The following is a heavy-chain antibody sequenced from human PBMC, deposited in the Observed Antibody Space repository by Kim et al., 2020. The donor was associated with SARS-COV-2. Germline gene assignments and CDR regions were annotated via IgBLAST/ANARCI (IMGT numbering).Heavy chain of an antibody. V-gene: IGHV3-23*01. D-gene: IGHD6-19*01. J-gene: IGHJ4*02. CDR2: VSDSGSNT. Sequence: GGSLRLSCVVSGFTFSNYAMTWVRQAPGKGLEWVSTVSDSGSNTYYADSVKGRFTISRDRSKNTLYLQMNSLRADDTAIYYCAKGYTSGYYSFDYWGQGT. CDR3: AKGYTSGYYSFDY. CDR1: GFTFSNYA.